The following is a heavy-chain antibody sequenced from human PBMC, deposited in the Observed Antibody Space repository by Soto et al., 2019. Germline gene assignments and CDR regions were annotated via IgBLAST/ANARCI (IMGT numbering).Heavy chain of an antibody. CDR1: GFTFTSSA. CDR3: AADGGYYDSSGSEYFQH. D-gene: IGHD3-22*01. Sequence: QMQLVQSGPEVKKPGTSVKVSCKASGFTFTSSAVQWVRQARGQRLEWIGWIVVGSGNTNYAQKFQERVTITRDMSTSTAYMELSSLRSEDTAVYYCAADGGYYDSSGSEYFQHWGQCTLVTVSS. J-gene: IGHJ1*01. V-gene: IGHV1-58*01. CDR2: IVVGSGNT.